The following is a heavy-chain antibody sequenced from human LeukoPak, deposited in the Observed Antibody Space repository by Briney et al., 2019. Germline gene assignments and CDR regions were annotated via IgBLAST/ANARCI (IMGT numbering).Heavy chain of an antibody. CDR1: GFTFSSYG. V-gene: IGHV3-30*02. D-gene: IGHD3-22*01. J-gene: IGHJ4*02. CDR2: IRYDGSNK. Sequence: GGSLRLSCAASGFTFSSYGMHWVRQAPGKGLEWVAFIRYDGSNKYYADSVKGRFTISRDNSKNTLYLQMNSLRAEDTAVYYCARDRYYDSSGLFDYWGQGTLVTVSS. CDR3: ARDRYYDSSGLFDY.